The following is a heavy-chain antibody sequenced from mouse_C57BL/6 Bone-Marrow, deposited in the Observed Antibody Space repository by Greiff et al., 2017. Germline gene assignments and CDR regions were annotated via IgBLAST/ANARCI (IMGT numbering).Heavy chain of an antibody. CDR1: GYTFTDYY. J-gene: IGHJ3*01. CDR2: INPNNGGT. Sequence: VQLQQSGPELVKPGASVKISCKASGYTFTDYYMNWVKQSRGKSLEWIGDINPNNGGTSYNQKFKGKATLTVDKSSSTAYMELRSLTSEDSAVYYGASNYGFAYWGQGTLVTVSA. D-gene: IGHD2-1*01. V-gene: IGHV1-26*01. CDR3: ASNYGFAY.